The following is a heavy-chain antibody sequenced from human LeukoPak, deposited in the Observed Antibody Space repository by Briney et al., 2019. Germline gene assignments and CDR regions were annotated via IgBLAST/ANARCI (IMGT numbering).Heavy chain of an antibody. V-gene: IGHV3-30*02. D-gene: IGHD1-1*01. CDR2: IRYDGSNK. J-gene: IGHJ6*03. CDR1: GFTFSSYG. CDR3: AKEYGYDYNYFYSMDV. Sequence: GGSLRLSCAASGFTFSSYGIHWVRQAPGKGLEWVAFIRYDGSNKYHADSVKGRFTISRDNSKHTVYLQMNSLRAEDKAVYFCAKEYGYDYNYFYSMDVWGKGTTVTISS.